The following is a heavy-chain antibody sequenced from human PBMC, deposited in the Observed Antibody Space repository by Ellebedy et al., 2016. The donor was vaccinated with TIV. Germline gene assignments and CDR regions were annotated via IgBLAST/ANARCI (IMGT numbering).Heavy chain of an antibody. Sequence: SETLSLXCAVSGGSFNNGEYSWSWIPQPPGQGLECTGHIYHSGSTDYSPSLQSRVTMSVDRSKNQFSLKLTSVTAADTAVYYCARRSVIAPNDAFDIWGQGTMVTVSS. J-gene: IGHJ3*02. D-gene: IGHD2-21*01. V-gene: IGHV4-30-2*01. CDR2: IYHSGST. CDR3: ARRSVIAPNDAFDI. CDR1: GGSFNNGEYS.